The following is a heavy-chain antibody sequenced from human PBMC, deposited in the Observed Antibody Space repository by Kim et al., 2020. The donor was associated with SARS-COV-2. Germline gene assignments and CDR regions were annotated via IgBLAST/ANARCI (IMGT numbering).Heavy chain of an antibody. CDR1: GFTVSSNY. Sequence: GGSLRLSCAASGFTVSSNYMSWVRQAPGKGLEWVSVIYSGGSTYYADSVKGRFTISRDNSKNTLYLQMNSLRAEDTAVYYCARGGMDRYYYDSSTTRAFDYWGQGTLVTVSS. D-gene: IGHD3-22*01. J-gene: IGHJ4*02. CDR3: ARGGMDRYYYDSSTTRAFDY. CDR2: IYSGGST. V-gene: IGHV3-66*01.